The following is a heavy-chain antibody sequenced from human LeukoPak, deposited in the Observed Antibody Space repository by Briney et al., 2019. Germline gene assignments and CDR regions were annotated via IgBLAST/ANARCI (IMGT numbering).Heavy chain of an antibody. D-gene: IGHD3-22*01. CDR2: ISSSGSTI. Sequence: GGSLRLSCAASGFTFTDYYMSWIRQAPGKGLEWVSYISSSGSTIYYADSVKGRFTISRDNAKNSLYLQMNSLRAEDTAVYYCAREGYYDSSGYHLDYWGQGPLVTVSS. V-gene: IGHV3-11*01. J-gene: IGHJ4*02. CDR1: GFTFTDYY. CDR3: AREGYYDSSGYHLDY.